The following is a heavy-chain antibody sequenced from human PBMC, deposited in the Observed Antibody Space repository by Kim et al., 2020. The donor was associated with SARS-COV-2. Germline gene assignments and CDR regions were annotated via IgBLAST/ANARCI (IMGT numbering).Heavy chain of an antibody. J-gene: IGHJ6*02. D-gene: IGHD6-13*01. CDR1: GYTFTSYA. CDR3: ARGTLWQQRYYYYGMDV. V-gene: IGHV1-3*01. Sequence: ASVKVSCKASGYTFTSYAMHWVRQAPGQRLEWMGWINAGNGNTKYSQKFQGRVTITRDTSASTAYMELSSLRSEDTAVYYCARGTLWQQRYYYYGMDVWGQGTTVTVSS. CDR2: INAGNGNT.